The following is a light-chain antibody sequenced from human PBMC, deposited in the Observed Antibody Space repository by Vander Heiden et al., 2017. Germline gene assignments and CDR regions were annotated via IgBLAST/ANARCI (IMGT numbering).Light chain of an antibody. J-gene: IGLJ2*01. CDR3: QAWDTSTVV. CDR2: QNA. CDR1: KLGDKY. Sequence: SYHLTQSSSVSASPGQTASITCSGDKLGDKYASWYQQKPGQSPILIIYQNAKRPSGIPERFSGSNSGNTATLTISGTQAMDEADYYCQAWDTSTVVFGGGTKLTVL. V-gene: IGLV3-1*01.